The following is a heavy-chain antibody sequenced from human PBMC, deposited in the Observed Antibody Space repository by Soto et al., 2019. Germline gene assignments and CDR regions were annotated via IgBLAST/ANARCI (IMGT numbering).Heavy chain of an antibody. CDR1: GGTFSSYA. CDR3: ARGAAYYYDSSGYYPPFDY. D-gene: IGHD3-22*01. V-gene: IGHV1-69*01. J-gene: IGHJ4*02. Sequence: VQLVQSGAEVKKPGSSVKVSCQASGGTFSSYAISWVRQAPGQGLEWMGGIIPIFGTANYAQKFQGRVTITADESTSTAYMELSSLRSEDTAVYYCARGAAYYYDSSGYYPPFDYWGQGTLVTVSS. CDR2: IIPIFGTA.